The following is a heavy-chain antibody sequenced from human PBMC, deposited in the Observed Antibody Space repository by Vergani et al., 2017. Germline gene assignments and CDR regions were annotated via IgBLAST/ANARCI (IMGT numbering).Heavy chain of an antibody. D-gene: IGHD6-19*01. CDR2: IIPIFGTV. Sequence: QVQLVQSGAEVKKPGSSVKVSCKASVGTFRSYAISWVRPAPGQGLECMGRIIPIFGTVDYAPKFPGRGTVTAEKSTSTAYMELSSLGSEDTAVYYCARRWVAGYDQGPSWYALDIWGQGTMVTVSS. CDR3: ARRWVAGYDQGPSWYALDI. J-gene: IGHJ3*02. V-gene: IGHV1-69*14. CDR1: VGTFRSYA.